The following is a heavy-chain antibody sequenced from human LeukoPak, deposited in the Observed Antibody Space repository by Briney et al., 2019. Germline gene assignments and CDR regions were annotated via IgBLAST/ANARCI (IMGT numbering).Heavy chain of an antibody. J-gene: IGHJ5*02. V-gene: IGHV4-34*01. CDR2: INHSGSA. Sequence: SKTLSLTCAVYGESLNNYYWTWIRQPPGKGLEWIGEINHSGSANYNPYFKSRVTIIIDTSVNQFLLKLSPVTAADTAVYYCARERASNNYNNWFDPWGQGTLVTVSS. CDR1: GESLNNYY. CDR3: ARERASNNYNNWFDP. D-gene: IGHD4-11*01.